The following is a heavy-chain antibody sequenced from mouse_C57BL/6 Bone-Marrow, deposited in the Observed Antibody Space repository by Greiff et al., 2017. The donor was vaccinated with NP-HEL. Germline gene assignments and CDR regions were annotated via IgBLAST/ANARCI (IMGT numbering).Heavy chain of an antibody. Sequence: VQVVESGPGLVQPSQSLSITCTVSGFSLTSYGVHWVRQSPGKGLEWLGVIWRGGSTDYNAAFMSRLSITKDNSKSQVFFKMNSLQADDTAIYYCAKTWDGYYYAMDYWGQGTSVTVSS. CDR3: AKTWDGYYYAMDY. CDR2: IWRGGST. J-gene: IGHJ4*01. CDR1: GFSLTSYG. D-gene: IGHD2-3*01. V-gene: IGHV2-5*01.